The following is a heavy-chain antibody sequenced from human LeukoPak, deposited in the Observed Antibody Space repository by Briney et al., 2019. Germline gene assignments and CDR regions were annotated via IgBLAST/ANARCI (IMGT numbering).Heavy chain of an antibody. CDR3: AKRFGSGSPTYYYYYMDV. D-gene: IGHD6-19*01. CDR2: ISGSGGST. CDR1: GFTFSSYA. V-gene: IGHV3-23*01. J-gene: IGHJ6*03. Sequence: GGSLRLSCAASGFTFSSYAMSWVRQAPGKGLEWVSAISGSGGSTYYADSVKGRFTISRDNSKNTLYLQMNSLRAEDTAVYYCAKRFGSGSPTYYYYYMDVWGKGTTVTVSS.